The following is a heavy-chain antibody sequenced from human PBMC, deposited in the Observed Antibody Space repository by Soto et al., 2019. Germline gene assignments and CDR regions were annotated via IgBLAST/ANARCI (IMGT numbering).Heavy chain of an antibody. J-gene: IGHJ4*02. V-gene: IGHV4-31*03. Sequence: SQTLSLTCTVSGGSISSRGYYWSWIRQHPGKGLEWIGYIYYSGSTYYNPSLKSRVTISVDTSKNQFSLKLSSVTAADTAVYYCAREWRDYYFDYWGQGTLVTVSS. CDR2: IYYSGST. CDR1: GGSISSRGYY. CDR3: AREWRDYYFDY.